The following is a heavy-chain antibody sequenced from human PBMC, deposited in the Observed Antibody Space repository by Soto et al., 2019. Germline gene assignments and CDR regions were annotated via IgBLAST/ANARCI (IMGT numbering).Heavy chain of an antibody. Sequence: ASVKVSCKASGYTFTSYGISWVRQAPGQGLEWMGWISAYNGNTNYAQKLQGRVTMTTDTSTGTAYMELSSLRSEDTAVYYCATRGITYYYDSSGYFDYWGQGTLVTVSS. CDR2: ISAYNGNT. V-gene: IGHV1-18*01. CDR1: GYTFTSYG. CDR3: ATRGITYYYDSSGYFDY. J-gene: IGHJ4*02. D-gene: IGHD3-22*01.